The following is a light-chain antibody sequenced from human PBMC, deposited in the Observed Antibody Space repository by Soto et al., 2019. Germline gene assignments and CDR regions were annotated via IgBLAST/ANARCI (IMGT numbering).Light chain of an antibody. V-gene: IGLV9-49*01. CDR2: VGAGGIVG. CDR3: GADHGSGSNFVWV. Sequence: QSALTQPPSAIASLGASVTLTCTLSSGYSNYKVDWYQQRPGKGPRFVMRVGAGGIVGSKGDGIPDRFSVLGSGLNRDLTIKNIQEEDESDYHCGADHGSGSNFVWVFGGGTQLTVL. J-gene: IGLJ3*02. CDR1: SGYSNYK.